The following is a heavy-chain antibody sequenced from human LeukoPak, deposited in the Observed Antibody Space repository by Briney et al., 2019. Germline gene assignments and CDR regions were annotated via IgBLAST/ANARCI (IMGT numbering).Heavy chain of an antibody. CDR1: RFTFSSYA. CDR2: ISGSGGST. J-gene: IGHJ4*02. D-gene: IGHD3-10*01. V-gene: IGHV3-23*01. Sequence: GGSLRLSCAASRFTFSSYAMSWVRQAPGKGLEWVSAISGSGGSTYYADSVKGRFTISRDNSKNTLYLQMNSLRAEDTAVYYCASPYGSGSLFDYWGQGTLVTVSS. CDR3: ASPYGSGSLFDY.